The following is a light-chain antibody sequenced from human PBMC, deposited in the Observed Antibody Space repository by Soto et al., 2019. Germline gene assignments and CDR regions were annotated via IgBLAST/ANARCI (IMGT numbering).Light chain of an antibody. CDR2: DAS. CDR1: QSITHY. V-gene: IGKV1-39*01. CDR3: QRSYSTPLS. Sequence: DTQMTQSPSSLSASVGDRVTITCRASQSITHYLNWYQQKPGKAPKLLIYDASSLQSGVPSRFSGGGSGTAFTLTISSLQPEDFATYYCQRSYSTPLSFGGGTKVEIK. J-gene: IGKJ4*01.